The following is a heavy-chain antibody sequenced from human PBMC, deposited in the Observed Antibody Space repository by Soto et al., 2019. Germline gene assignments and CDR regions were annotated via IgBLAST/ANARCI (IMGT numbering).Heavy chain of an antibody. CDR3: ASSYSNYALIDYYYYGMDV. CDR1: GYTFTSYG. J-gene: IGHJ6*02. V-gene: IGHV1-18*01. CDR2: ISAYNGNT. Sequence: GASVKVSCKASGYTFTSYGISWVRQAPGQGLEWMGWISAYNGNTNYAQKFQGRVTITRDTSASTAYMELSSLRSEDTAVYYCASSYSNYALIDYYYYGMDVRGQGTTVTVSS. D-gene: IGHD4-4*01.